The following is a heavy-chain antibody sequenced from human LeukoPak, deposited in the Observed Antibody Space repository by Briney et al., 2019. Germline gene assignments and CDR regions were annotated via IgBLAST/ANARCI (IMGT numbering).Heavy chain of an antibody. J-gene: IGHJ4*02. V-gene: IGHV1-2*02. Sequence: GASVKVSCKASGYTFTGYYVHWVRQAPGQGLEWVGRINPNSGGTNYAQKFQGRVTMTRDTSISTAYMELSRLRSDDTAVYYCARAYSPAAPPGYWGQGTLVTVSS. CDR1: GYTFTGYY. CDR2: INPNSGGT. CDR3: ARAYSPAAPPGY. D-gene: IGHD2-2*01.